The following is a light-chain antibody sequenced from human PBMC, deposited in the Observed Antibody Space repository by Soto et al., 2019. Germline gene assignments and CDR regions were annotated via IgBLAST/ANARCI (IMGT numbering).Light chain of an antibody. CDR1: QSISSW. J-gene: IGKJ1*01. CDR3: QQYNSYRWT. Sequence: DSQMTQSPSTLSASVGDRVTITCRASQSISSWLAWYQQKPGKAPKLLIYDASSWESGVPSRFSGSGSGTEFTLTISSLQPDDFATYYCQQYNSYRWTFGQGTK. CDR2: DAS. V-gene: IGKV1-5*01.